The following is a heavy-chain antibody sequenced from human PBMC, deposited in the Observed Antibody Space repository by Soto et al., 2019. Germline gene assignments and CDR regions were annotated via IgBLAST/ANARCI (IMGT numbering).Heavy chain of an antibody. Sequence: QVQLQQWGAGLLKPSETLSLTCAVYGGSFSGYYWSWIRQPPGKGLEWVGEINHSGSTDYNPSLKSRVTISVDTSKNHFSLTLSSVTAADTAVYYCARWYSSIYYYYYMDVWGKGPTVPVSS. CDR1: GGSFSGYY. CDR2: INHSGST. V-gene: IGHV4-34*01. CDR3: ARWYSSIYYYYYMDV. D-gene: IGHD6-13*01. J-gene: IGHJ6*03.